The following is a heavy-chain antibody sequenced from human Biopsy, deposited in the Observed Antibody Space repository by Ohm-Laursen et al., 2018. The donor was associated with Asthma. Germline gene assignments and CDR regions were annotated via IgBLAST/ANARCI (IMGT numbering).Heavy chain of an antibody. CDR1: GFVFSQCG. Sequence: SLRLSCAASGFVFSQCGMHWVRQGPGKGLEWVALVSSDGHNKYYEDSVKGRFIISRDNSRNRLYLQINRLTVEDSAVYFCARQSGQDYGDSSGFDIWGQGTKVAVPS. V-gene: IGHV3-30*03. J-gene: IGHJ3*02. CDR3: ARQSGQDYGDSSGFDI. CDR2: VSSDGHNK. D-gene: IGHD3-22*01.